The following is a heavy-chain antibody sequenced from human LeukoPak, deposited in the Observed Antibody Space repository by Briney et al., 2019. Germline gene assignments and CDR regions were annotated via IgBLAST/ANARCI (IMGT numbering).Heavy chain of an antibody. CDR2: IYYSGST. Sequence: PSETLSLTCTVSGGSISSYYWSWIRQHPGKGLEWIGYIYYSGSTNYNPSLKSRVTISVDTSKNQFSLKLSSVTAADTAVYYCARDSVYDSSGYDAFDIWGQGTMVTVSS. V-gene: IGHV4-59*01. CDR3: ARDSVYDSSGYDAFDI. J-gene: IGHJ3*02. CDR1: GGSISSYY. D-gene: IGHD3-22*01.